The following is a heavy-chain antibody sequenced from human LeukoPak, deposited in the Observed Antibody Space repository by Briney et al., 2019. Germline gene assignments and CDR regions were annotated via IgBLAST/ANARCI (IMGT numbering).Heavy chain of an antibody. Sequence: GGSLRLSCAASGFTFSSYAMHWVRQAPGKGLEWVAVISYDGSNKYYADSVKGRFTISRDNSKNTLYLQMNSLRAEDTAVYYCARDPNPIAAAGYYYYGMDVWGHGTTVTVSS. CDR2: ISYDGSNK. J-gene: IGHJ6*02. D-gene: IGHD6-13*01. V-gene: IGHV3-30-3*01. CDR3: ARDPNPIAAAGYYYYGMDV. CDR1: GFTFSSYA.